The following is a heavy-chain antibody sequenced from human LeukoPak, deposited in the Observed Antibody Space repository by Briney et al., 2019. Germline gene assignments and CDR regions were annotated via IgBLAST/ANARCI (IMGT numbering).Heavy chain of an antibody. D-gene: IGHD5-18*01. CDR1: GFTFDDYG. CDR2: INWNGGST. CDR3: ARDLSVGIAPRYNFQH. J-gene: IGHJ1*01. Sequence: GGSLRLSCAASGFTFDDYGMSWVRQAPGKGLEWVSGINWNGGSTGYADSVKGRFTISRDNAKNSLYLQMNSLRAEDTAVYYCARDLSVGIAPRYNFQHWGQGTLVTVSS. V-gene: IGHV3-20*04.